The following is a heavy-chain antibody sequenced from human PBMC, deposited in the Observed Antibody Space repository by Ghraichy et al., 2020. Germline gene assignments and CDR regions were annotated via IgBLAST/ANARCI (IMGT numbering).Heavy chain of an antibody. V-gene: IGHV1-18*01. CDR2: ISPYNGNT. CDR3: ARNPYDLLTGLYFDY. CDR1: GYTFTSYG. Sequence: ASVKVSCKASGYTFTSYGINWVRQAPGQGLEWMGWISPYNGNTYYAQKVQGRVTMTTDTSTSTAYMELRSLKSDYTAVYFCARNPYDLLTGLYFDYWGQGSLVTVSS. J-gene: IGHJ4*02. D-gene: IGHD3-9*01.